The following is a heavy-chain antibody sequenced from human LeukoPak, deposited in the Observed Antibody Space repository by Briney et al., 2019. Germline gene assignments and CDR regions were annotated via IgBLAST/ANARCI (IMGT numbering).Heavy chain of an antibody. Sequence: PGGSLRLSCAASGFTFSTYAMSWVRQAPGKGLEWVSAISGSGDSTYYVDSVKGRFTISRDNSKSTLDLQMNSLRADDTAVYYCAKHPPRDGYDDADFEYWGQGTLVTVSS. J-gene: IGHJ4*02. CDR2: ISGSGDST. V-gene: IGHV3-23*01. CDR1: GFTFSTYA. CDR3: AKHPPRDGYDDADFEY. D-gene: IGHD5-12*01.